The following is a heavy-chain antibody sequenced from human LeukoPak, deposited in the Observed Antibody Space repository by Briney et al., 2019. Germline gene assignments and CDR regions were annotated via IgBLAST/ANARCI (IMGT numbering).Heavy chain of an antibody. Sequence: SEPLSLTCNVSDGSITIRSFYWGWVRQTRGKGLEWFGTVYDTEDTFYTRSLKSRVTITVDSSKDQFFLDLSSVTAADTAVYYCVRAVGSVAGPGDWFDPWGPGILVTVSS. D-gene: IGHD6-19*01. V-gene: IGHV4-39*01. CDR2: VYDTEDT. CDR1: DGSITIRSFY. J-gene: IGHJ5*02. CDR3: VRAVGSVAGPGDWFDP.